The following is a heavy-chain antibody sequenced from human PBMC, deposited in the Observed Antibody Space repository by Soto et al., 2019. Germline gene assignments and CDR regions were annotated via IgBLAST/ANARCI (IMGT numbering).Heavy chain of an antibody. CDR3: TGRDFWSPYYTGDY. V-gene: IGHV3-49*04. Sequence: PGGSLRPSCTTSGFTFSDYGMSWVRQAPGKGLEWVGFIRSKSSGGTTEYAASVKGRFIISRDDSKSIAYLQMNSLKTEDTAVYYCTGRDFWSPYYTGDYWGQGTLVTVSS. J-gene: IGHJ4*02. CDR2: IRSKSSGGTT. CDR1: GFTFSDYG. D-gene: IGHD3-3*01.